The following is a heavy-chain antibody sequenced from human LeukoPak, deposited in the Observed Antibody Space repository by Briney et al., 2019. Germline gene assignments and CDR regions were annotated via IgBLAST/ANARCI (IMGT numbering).Heavy chain of an antibody. V-gene: IGHV4-34*01. CDR3: ARDSDSGFG. Sequence: SETLSLTCGVSGGSFNFYFWHWIRQPPGKGLEWIGEIDNRGSTSYNPSLKNRVTLSVDTTRNHFSLQLTSVTATDTAVYYCARDSDSGFGWGQETVVTISS. D-gene: IGHD3-16*01. CDR1: GGSFNFYF. J-gene: IGHJ4*02. CDR2: IDNRGST.